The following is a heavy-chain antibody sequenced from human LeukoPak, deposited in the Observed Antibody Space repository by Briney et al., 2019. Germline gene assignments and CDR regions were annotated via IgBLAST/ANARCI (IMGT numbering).Heavy chain of an antibody. V-gene: IGHV3-30*02. CDR3: ARVGYGDYDGFDY. D-gene: IGHD4-17*01. Sequence: GGSLRLSCVASGFTYSHNGMHWVRQAPGKGLEWVAFIQYDGNTIFYADSVKGRFTISRDNSKNTLYLQMNSLRAEDTAVYYCARVGYGDYDGFDYWGQGTLVTVSS. CDR2: IQYDGNTI. CDR1: GFTYSHNG. J-gene: IGHJ4*02.